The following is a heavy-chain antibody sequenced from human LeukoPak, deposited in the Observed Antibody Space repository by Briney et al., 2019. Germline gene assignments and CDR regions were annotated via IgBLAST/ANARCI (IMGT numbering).Heavy chain of an antibody. CDR1: GFTFSSYA. D-gene: IGHD4-17*01. CDR3: AKDPTTVTTPD. CDR2: ISGSGVST. J-gene: IGHJ4*02. V-gene: IGHV3-23*01. Sequence: GGSLRLSCAASGFTFSSYAMSWVRQAPGKGLEWVSGISGSGVSTYFADSVKGRFTISRDNSKNTLYLQMNSLRAEDTAVYYCAKDPTTVTTPDWGQGTLVTVSS.